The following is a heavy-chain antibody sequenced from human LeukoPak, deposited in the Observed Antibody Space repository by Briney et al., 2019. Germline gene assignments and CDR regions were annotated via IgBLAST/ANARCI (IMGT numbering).Heavy chain of an antibody. CDR1: GFTFSNYW. J-gene: IGHJ4*02. V-gene: IGHV3-21*01. CDR2: ISSSRSYI. CDR3: ARFIAAPYYFDY. Sequence: GGSLRLSCAASGFTFSNYWMSWVRQAPGKGLEWVSFISSSRSYIYYADSVKGRFTISRDNAKNSLYLQMNSLGAEDTAVYYCARFIAAPYYFDYWGRGTLVTVSS. D-gene: IGHD6-13*01.